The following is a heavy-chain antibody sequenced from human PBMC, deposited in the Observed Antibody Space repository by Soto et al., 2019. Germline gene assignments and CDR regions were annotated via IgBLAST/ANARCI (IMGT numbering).Heavy chain of an antibody. D-gene: IGHD2-2*01. CDR3: ARHGDIVLVPAAGLGGYFQH. CDR1: GGSISSSSYY. Sequence: QLQLQESGPGLVKPSETLSLTCTVSGGSISSSSYYWGWIRQPPGKGLEWIGSIYYSGSTYYNPSLKSRVTISVDTSKNQFSLKLSSVTAADTAVYYCARHGDIVLVPAAGLGGYFQHWGQGTLVTVSS. CDR2: IYYSGST. V-gene: IGHV4-39*01. J-gene: IGHJ1*01.